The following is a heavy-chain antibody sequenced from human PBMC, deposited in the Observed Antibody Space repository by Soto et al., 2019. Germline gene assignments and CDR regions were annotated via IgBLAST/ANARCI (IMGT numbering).Heavy chain of an antibody. CDR2: INPHGGST. CDR3: ALSSGGNFGITIEGTNWFAP. CDR1: RDTFTSYY. D-gene: IGHD1-26*01. V-gene: IGHV1-46*01. J-gene: IGHJ5*02. Sequence: ASVKVSCKAPRDTFTSYYINWVRQATGQGLEWMGVINPHGGSTAYGQKFKGRVTLTRDTSASTVYMEVSSLTSEDTAMDYCALSSGGNFGITIEGTNWFAPSGQRSLDTVSS.